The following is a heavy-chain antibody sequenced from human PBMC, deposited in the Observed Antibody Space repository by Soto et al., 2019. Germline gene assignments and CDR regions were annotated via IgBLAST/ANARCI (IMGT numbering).Heavy chain of an antibody. CDR3: ARHYDILTGYYWAWFDP. J-gene: IGHJ5*02. V-gene: IGHV4-39*01. D-gene: IGHD3-9*01. CDR2: IYYSGST. CDR1: GGSISSSSYY. Sequence: SETLSLTCTVSGGSISSSSYYWGWIRQPPGKGLEWIGSIYYSGSTYYNPSLKSRVTISVDTSKNQFSLKLSSVTAADTAVYYWARHYDILTGYYWAWFDPWGQGTLVT.